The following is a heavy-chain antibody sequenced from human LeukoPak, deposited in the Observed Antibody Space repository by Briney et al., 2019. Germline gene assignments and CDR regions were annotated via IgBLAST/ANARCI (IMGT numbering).Heavy chain of an antibody. CDR1: GFTVSSNY. V-gene: IGHV3-53*01. D-gene: IGHD1-26*01. J-gene: IGHJ4*02. CDR2: IYSGGST. CDR3: ARDIMVRRGSYSAGFDY. Sequence: GGSLRLSCAASGFTVSSNYMSWVRQAPGKGLEWVSVIYSGGSTYYADSVKGRFTISRDNSKNTLYLQMNSLRAEDTAVYYCARDIMVRRGSYSAGFDYWGQGTLVTVSS.